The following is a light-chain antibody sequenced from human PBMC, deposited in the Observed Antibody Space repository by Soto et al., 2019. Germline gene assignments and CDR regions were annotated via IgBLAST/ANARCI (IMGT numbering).Light chain of an antibody. J-gene: IGLJ1*01. CDR3: SSYAGRNNFYV. Sequence: QSALTQPPSASGSPGQSVTISCTGTSSDVGGYNFVSWYQQHPGKAPKLMIYEVSKRPSGVPDRFSGYKSGNTASLTVSGLQAEDEADYYCSSYAGRNNFYVFGSGTKVTVL. V-gene: IGLV2-8*01. CDR2: EVS. CDR1: SSDVGGYNF.